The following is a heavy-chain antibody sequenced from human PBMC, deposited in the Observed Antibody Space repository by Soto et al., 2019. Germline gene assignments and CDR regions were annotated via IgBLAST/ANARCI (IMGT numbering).Heavy chain of an antibody. V-gene: IGHV4-59*02. CDR2: IDHRGTT. D-gene: IGHD5-12*01. J-gene: IGHJ4*02. CDR3: ATGGGWLPDT. Sequence: QAPLHESGPGLVKPSETLSLSCTVSGASVNSNYWSWIRQSPGKGLEWIGYIDHRGTTNYNPSLKSRVTISSDTPKNQFSLRLSSVTAVDTAVYYCATGGGWLPDTWGQGTLVTVSS. CDR1: GASVNSNY.